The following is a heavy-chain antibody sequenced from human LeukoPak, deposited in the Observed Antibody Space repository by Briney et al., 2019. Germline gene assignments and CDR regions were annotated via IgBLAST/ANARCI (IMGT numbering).Heavy chain of an antibody. CDR1: GGSFSGYY. CDR2: INHRGST. CDR3: ARGRKYTSGYRVTELGSGYSDY. D-gene: IGHD5-18*01. V-gene: IGHV4-34*01. J-gene: IGHJ4*02. Sequence: PSETLSLTCDVYGGSFSGYYWNWIRQPPGTGLERVGEINHRGSTNDNPPLKSRVIISVDASRYQFSLKLSSVTAADTAIYYCARGRKYTSGYRVTELGSGYSDYWGQGTLVTVSS.